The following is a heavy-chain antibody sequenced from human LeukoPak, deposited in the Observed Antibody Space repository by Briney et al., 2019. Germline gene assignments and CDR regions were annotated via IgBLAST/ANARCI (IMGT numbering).Heavy chain of an antibody. J-gene: IGHJ5*02. CDR2: IYYSGST. D-gene: IGHD2/OR15-2a*01. CDR3: ARLSHKWFDP. V-gene: IGHV4-59*01. Sequence: PSETLSLTCTVSGGSISSYYWSWIRQPPGKGLEWIGYIYYSGSTNYNPSLKSRVTISVDTSKNQFSLKLSSVTAADTAVYYCARLSHKWFDPWGQGTLVTVSS. CDR1: GGSISSYY.